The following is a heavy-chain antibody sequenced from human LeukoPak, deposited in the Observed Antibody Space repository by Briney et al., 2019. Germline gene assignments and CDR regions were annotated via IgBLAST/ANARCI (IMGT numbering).Heavy chain of an antibody. V-gene: IGHV3-21*01. J-gene: IGHJ6*02. CDR1: GFTFSSYS. D-gene: IGHD2-21*02. CDR3: ARAFESGGDRSGAMDV. Sequence: GGSLRLSCAASGFTFSSYSMNWVRQAPGKGLEWVSSISSSSSYIYYADSVKGRFTISRDNAKNSRYLQMNSLRAEDTAVYYCARAFESGGDRSGAMDVWGQGTTVTVSS. CDR2: ISSSSSYI.